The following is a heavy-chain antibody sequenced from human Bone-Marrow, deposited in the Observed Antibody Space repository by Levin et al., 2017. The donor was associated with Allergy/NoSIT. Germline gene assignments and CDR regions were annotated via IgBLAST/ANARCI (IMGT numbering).Heavy chain of an antibody. CDR3: ARVGPYSSSWPVDY. V-gene: IGHV4-31*03. CDR1: GGSISSGGYY. CDR2: IYYSGST. D-gene: IGHD6-13*01. Sequence: SETLSLTCTVSGGSISSGGYYWSWIRQHPGKGLEWIGYIYYSGSTYYNPSLKSRVTISVDTSKNQFSLKLSSVTAADTAVYYCARVGPYSSSWPVDYWGQGTLVTVSS. J-gene: IGHJ4*02.